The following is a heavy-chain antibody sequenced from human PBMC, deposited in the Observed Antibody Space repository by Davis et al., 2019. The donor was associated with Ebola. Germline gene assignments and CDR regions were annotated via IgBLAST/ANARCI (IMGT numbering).Heavy chain of an antibody. V-gene: IGHV1-46*01. J-gene: IGHJ3*02. D-gene: IGHD1-26*01. CDR2: INPSGGST. CDR1: GYTFTSYA. Sequence: AASVKVSCKASGYTFTSYAMHWVRQAPGQGLEWMGIINPSGGSTSYAQKSQGRVTMTRDTSTSTVYMELSSLRSEDTAVYYCARVQRAQWELLSGGGAFDIWGQGTMVTVSS. CDR3: ARVQRAQWELLSGGGAFDI.